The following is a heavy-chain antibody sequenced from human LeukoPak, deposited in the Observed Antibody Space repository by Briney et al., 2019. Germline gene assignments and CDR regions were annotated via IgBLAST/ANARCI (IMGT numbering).Heavy chain of an antibody. CDR3: ARHYYGDVYYFDF. J-gene: IGHJ4*02. CDR2: FYYSGTS. V-gene: IGHV4-59*08. Sequence: SETLSLTCTVNDGSISDWYWSWIRQSPGKGLEWIAYFYYSGTSRYNPSLKSRVTVSGDTSKSQFSLKLTSVTAADTAVYYCARHYYGDVYYFDFWGQGTLVTVSS. D-gene: IGHD4-17*01. CDR1: DGSISDWY.